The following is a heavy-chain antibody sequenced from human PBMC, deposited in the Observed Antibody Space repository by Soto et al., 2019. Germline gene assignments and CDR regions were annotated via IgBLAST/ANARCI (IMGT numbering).Heavy chain of an antibody. CDR1: GFTFSSYA. J-gene: IGHJ4*02. CDR2: IVGSGNST. Sequence: EVQLLESGGGLVQPGGSLRLSCAASGFTFSSYAMNWVRQAPGKGLEWVSAIVGSGNSTYYADSVRGRFTISRDNSQNTLYLQRNSLRAEDTAVYYCAKEARGVAPTVTGYWGQGTLVTVSS. V-gene: IGHV3-23*01. D-gene: IGHD6-13*01. CDR3: AKEARGVAPTVTGY.